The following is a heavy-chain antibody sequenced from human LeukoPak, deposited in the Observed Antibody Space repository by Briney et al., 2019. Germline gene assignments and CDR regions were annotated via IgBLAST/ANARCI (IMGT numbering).Heavy chain of an antibody. D-gene: IGHD6-13*01. CDR2: IYHSGST. CDR1: GGSISSSNYY. V-gene: IGHV4-61*05. J-gene: IGHJ4*02. Sequence: SETLSLTCTVSGGSISSSNYYWGWIRQPPGKGLEWIGEIYHSGSTNYNPSLKSRVTISVDKSKNQFSLKLSSVTAADTAVYYCAGPGIAAAGTSFDYWGQGTLVTVSS. CDR3: AGPGIAAAGTSFDY.